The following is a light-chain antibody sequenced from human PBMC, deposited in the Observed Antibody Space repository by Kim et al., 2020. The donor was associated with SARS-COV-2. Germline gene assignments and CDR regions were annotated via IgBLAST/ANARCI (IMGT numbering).Light chain of an antibody. V-gene: IGLV3-21*02. CDR2: DDF. Sequence: SYELTHPPSVSVVPGETATITCGGSNIGSTTVHWYQQKAGQAPVMVVHDDFDRPSGIPERFSGSNSGNTATLTINRVEAGDEADYYCQVWDSRSDHPGVVFGGGTQLTVL. J-gene: IGLJ2*01. CDR1: NIGSTT. CDR3: QVWDSRSDHPGVV.